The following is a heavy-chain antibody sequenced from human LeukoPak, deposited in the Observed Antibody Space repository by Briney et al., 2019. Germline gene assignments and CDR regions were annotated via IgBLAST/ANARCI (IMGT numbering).Heavy chain of an antibody. CDR3: ARDSSGLPDAFDI. V-gene: IGHV4-61*08. J-gene: IGHJ3*02. CDR2: IYYSGST. Sequence: SETLSLTCAVSGGSISSGGYYWSWIRQPPGKGLEWIGYIYYSGSTNYNPSLKSRVTISVDTSKNQFSLKLSSVTAADTAVYYCARDSSGLPDAFDIWGQGTMVTVSS. CDR1: GGSISSGGYY. D-gene: IGHD3-22*01.